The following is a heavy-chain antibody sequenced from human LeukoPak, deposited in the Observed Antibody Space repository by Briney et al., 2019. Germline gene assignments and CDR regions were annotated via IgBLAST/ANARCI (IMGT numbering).Heavy chain of an antibody. J-gene: IGHJ5*02. D-gene: IGHD6-13*01. V-gene: IGHV3-23*01. Sequence: QPGGSLRLSCAASGFTFSSYDMNWVRQAPGKGLEWVSTISAGGSHTYYADSVKGRFTISRDNSKNTLSLQMNSLRAEDTAVYYCAKKGPDSSSWYKYFDPWGQGVLVTVSS. CDR2: ISAGGSHT. CDR1: GFTFSSYD. CDR3: AKKGPDSSSWYKYFDP.